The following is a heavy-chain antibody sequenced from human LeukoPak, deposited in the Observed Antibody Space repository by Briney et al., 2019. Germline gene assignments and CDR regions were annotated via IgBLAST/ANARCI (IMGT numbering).Heavy chain of an antibody. V-gene: IGHV3-48*03. J-gene: IGHJ4*02. CDR3: AREGAFGDRDY. Sequence: GGSLRLSCAASGFTFSSYEMNWVRQAPGKGLEWVSYISSGSSIYYADSVKGRFTISRDNAKNSLYLQMNSLRAEDTAVYYCAREGAFGDRDYWGQGTLVTVSS. CDR1: GFTFSSYE. CDR2: ISSGSSI. D-gene: IGHD4-17*01.